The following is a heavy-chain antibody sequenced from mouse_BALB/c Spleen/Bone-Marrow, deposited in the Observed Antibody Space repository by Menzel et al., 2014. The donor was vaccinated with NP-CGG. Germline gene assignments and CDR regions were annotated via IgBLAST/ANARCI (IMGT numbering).Heavy chain of an antibody. Sequence: DVKLQESGGGLVQPGGSLKLSCAASGLDFSRYWMSWVRQAPGKGLEWIGEINPDSRTINSTPSLKDKLIISRDKGKNTLYLEMSKVRSEDTALYYCARRDYYYGMDYWGQGTSVTVSS. V-gene: IGHV4-1*02. CDR1: GLDFSRYW. J-gene: IGHJ4*01. CDR2: INPDSRTI. CDR3: ARRDYYYGMDY. D-gene: IGHD3-3*01.